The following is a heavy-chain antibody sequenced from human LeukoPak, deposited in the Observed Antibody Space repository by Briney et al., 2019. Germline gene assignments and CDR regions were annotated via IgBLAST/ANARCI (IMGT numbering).Heavy chain of an antibody. D-gene: IGHD3-9*01. Sequence: SVKVSCKASGGTFGSYAINWVRQAPGQGLEWMGRIIPIFDIANYAQRFQGRVTITADRSTSTVYMELISLRSEDTAVYYCARDPERYFDWLLDYWGQGTLVTVSS. CDR3: ARDPERYFDWLLDY. CDR1: GGTFGSYA. V-gene: IGHV1-69*04. J-gene: IGHJ4*02. CDR2: IIPIFDIA.